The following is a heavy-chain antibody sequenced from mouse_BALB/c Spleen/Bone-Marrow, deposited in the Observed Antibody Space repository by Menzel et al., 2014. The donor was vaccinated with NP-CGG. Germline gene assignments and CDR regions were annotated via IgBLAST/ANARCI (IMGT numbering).Heavy chain of an antibody. D-gene: IGHD2-4*01. Sequence: EVKLMESGGGLVKPGGSLKLSCAASGFTFSSYAMSWVRQTPEKRLEWVASISSGGNTYYPDSMKSRFTISRDNARNILYLQMSSLRSEDTAMYYCARGGELRPWFAYWGQGTLVTVSA. CDR2: ISSGGNT. V-gene: IGHV5-6-5*01. CDR1: GFTFSSYA. CDR3: ARGGELRPWFAY. J-gene: IGHJ3*01.